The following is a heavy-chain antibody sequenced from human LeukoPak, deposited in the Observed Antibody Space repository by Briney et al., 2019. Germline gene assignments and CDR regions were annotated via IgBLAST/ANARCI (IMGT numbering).Heavy chain of an antibody. D-gene: IGHD4-17*01. CDR2: ISSSSGTI. CDR1: GFTFSNYG. J-gene: IGHJ4*02. V-gene: IGHV3-48*01. CDR3: ARGGLRCDY. Sequence: GGSLRLSCAASGFTFSNYGMNWVRQAPGKGLEWVSTISSSSGTIYYADSVKGRFTISRDNAENSLYLQMSSLRAEDTAVYYCARGGLRCDYWGQGTLVTVSS.